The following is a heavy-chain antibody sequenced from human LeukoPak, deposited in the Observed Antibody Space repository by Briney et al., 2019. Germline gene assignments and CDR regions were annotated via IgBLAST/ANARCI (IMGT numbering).Heavy chain of an antibody. CDR3: ARGPTSYYYDSSGYYPSDY. D-gene: IGHD3-22*01. Sequence: ASVKVSCKASGYTFTGYYMHWVRQAPGQGLEWMGWINPNSGGTNYAQKFQGRVTMTRDTSISTAYMELSRLRSDDTAVYYCARGPTSYYYDSSGYYPSDYWGQGTLVTVSS. CDR1: GYTFTGYY. J-gene: IGHJ4*02. V-gene: IGHV1-2*02. CDR2: INPNSGGT.